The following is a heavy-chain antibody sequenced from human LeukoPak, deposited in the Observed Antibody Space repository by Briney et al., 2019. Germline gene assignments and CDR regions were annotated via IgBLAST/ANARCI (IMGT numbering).Heavy chain of an antibody. J-gene: IGHJ4*02. CDR3: ARSSQSSSTSFDH. D-gene: IGHD6-6*01. CDR2: IYYTGSS. CDR1: AGSISGYY. V-gene: IGHV4-59*01. Sequence: PSETLSLTCTVSAGSISGYYCSWIRRPPGKGLEWIGYIYYTGSSHYNPSLKSRVTLSVDTSKNQCSLQLTSVIAADTAVYYCARSSQSSSTSFDHWGQGTLVTVSS.